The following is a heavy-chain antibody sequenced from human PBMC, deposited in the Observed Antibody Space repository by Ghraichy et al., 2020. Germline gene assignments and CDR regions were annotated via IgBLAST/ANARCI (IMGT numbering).Heavy chain of an antibody. CDR3: ALSRRTEYYYDSSGYHFDY. CDR1: GFSLSTSGMC. Sequence: QTLSLTCTFSGFSLSTSGMCVSWIRQPPGKALEWLARIDWDDDKYYSTSLKTRLTISKDTSKNQVVLTMTNMDPVDTATYYCALSRRTEYYYDSSGYHFDYWGQGTLVTVSS. V-gene: IGHV2-70*11. D-gene: IGHD3-22*01. J-gene: IGHJ4*02. CDR2: IDWDDDK.